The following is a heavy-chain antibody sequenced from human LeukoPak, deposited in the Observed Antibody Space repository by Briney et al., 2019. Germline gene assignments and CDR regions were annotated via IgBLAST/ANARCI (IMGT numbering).Heavy chain of an antibody. CDR3: APRGYSSSLNYYYYYMDV. D-gene: IGHD6-13*01. CDR2: IRYDGSNK. Sequence: GGSLRLSCAAPGFTFSSYGMHWVRQAPGKGLEWVAFIRYDGSNKYYADSVKGRFTISRDNSKNTLYLQMNSLRAEDTAVYYCAPRGYSSSLNYYYYYMDVWGKGTTVTASS. CDR1: GFTFSSYG. J-gene: IGHJ6*03. V-gene: IGHV3-30*02.